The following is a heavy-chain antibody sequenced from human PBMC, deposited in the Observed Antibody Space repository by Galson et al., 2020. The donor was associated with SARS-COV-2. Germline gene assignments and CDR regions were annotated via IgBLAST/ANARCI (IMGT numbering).Heavy chain of an antibody. CDR3: AIQPRIVAVGYHYYYGLKF. CDR2: INPQTAVT. Sequence: GESLKIYCKTSGYTFTGYYIHWVRQAPGQGLEWVGWINPQTAVTDYAQKFQGRVTVTSDRSISTGYMELNSLTSDDTAVYYCAIQPRIVAVGYHYYYGLKFWGQGTTVTVSS. V-gene: IGHV1-2*02. CDR1: GYTFTGYY. J-gene: IGHJ6*02. D-gene: IGHD6-13*01.